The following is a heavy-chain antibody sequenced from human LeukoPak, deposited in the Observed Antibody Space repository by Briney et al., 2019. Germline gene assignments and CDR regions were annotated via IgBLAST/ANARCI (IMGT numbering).Heavy chain of an antibody. CDR1: GGSFSGYY. CDR3: ARDIGYLSP. V-gene: IGHV4-34*09. J-gene: IGHJ5*02. D-gene: IGHD5-18*01. Sequence: PSETLSLTCAVYGGSFSGYYWSWIRQPPGKGLEWIGYIYYSGSTYYNPSLKSRVTISVDTSKNQFSLKLSSVTAADTAVYYCARDIGYLSPWGQGTLVTVSS. CDR2: IYYSGST.